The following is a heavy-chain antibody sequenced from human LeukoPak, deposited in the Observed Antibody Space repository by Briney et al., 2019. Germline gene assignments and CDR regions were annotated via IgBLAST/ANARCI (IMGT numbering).Heavy chain of an antibody. J-gene: IGHJ4*02. Sequence: ASVKVSCKASGYTFTGYYMHWVRQAPGQGVEWMGWINPNSGGTNYAQKFHGRVTMTRDTSLSTACTELSRLRSAGRARCHCVGVKSGGGRDYGGQGTLVTVSS. CDR2: INPNSGGT. CDR1: GYTFTGYY. D-gene: IGHD3-16*01. CDR3: VGVKSGGGRDY. V-gene: IGHV1-2*02.